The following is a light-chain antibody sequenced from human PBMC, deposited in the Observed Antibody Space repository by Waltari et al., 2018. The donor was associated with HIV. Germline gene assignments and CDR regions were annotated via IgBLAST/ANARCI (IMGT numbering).Light chain of an antibody. CDR3: QQGYTTPRT. CDR2: TAS. Sequence: DIQMTQSPSSLSASVGDRVTITCRASQSISGYLNWYQQKPGKAPNLLIYTASSLQSGVPSRFSGSGFGTDFTLTISSLQPEDFATYYCQQGYTTPRTFGQGTKVEIK. J-gene: IGKJ1*01. CDR1: QSISGY. V-gene: IGKV1-39*01.